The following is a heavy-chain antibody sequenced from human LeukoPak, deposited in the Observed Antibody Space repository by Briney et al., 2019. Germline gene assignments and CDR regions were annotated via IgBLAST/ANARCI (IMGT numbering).Heavy chain of an antibody. D-gene: IGHD6-13*01. CDR2: INHSGST. J-gene: IGHJ4*02. Sequence: SDTLTLTCAAYGGSFSGYSWSWIRQPPGQGLEWIGEINHSGSTNYNPSLKSRVTISVDTSKNQFSLNLSAVTATDTAVYYCAKARDSSFDYWGQGTLVTVSS. CDR3: AKARDSSFDY. CDR1: GGSFSGYS. V-gene: IGHV4-34*01.